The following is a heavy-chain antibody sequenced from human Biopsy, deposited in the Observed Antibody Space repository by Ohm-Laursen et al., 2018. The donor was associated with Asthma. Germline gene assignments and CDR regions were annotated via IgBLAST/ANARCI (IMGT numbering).Heavy chain of an antibody. Sequence: RLSCAASVLTFSSYGIVWVRLAPGKGLEWVALISNDGANKFYADSVQGRFTISRDNSKNTLYLQMHSLKIEDTAVYFCARQVKSTVFGVSYKKFDFWGQGTLVAVSS. CDR1: VLTFSSYG. V-gene: IGHV3-30*03. CDR2: ISNDGANK. J-gene: IGHJ4*02. D-gene: IGHD3-3*01. CDR3: ARQVKSTVFGVSYKKFDF.